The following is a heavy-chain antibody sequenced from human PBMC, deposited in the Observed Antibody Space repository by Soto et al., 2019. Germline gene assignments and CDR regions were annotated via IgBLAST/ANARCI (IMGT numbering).Heavy chain of an antibody. J-gene: IGHJ4*02. CDR1: GFSFSSYG. CDR3: AKDTYYHDSSGYYIFDY. V-gene: IGHV3-30*18. D-gene: IGHD3-22*01. Sequence: QVQLVESGGGVVQPGRSLRVSCAASGFSFSSYGMHWVRQAPGKGLEWVAGISYDGNRKNYADSVKDRFTISRDNSKNTVFLQMNSLRPEDTAVFYCAKDTYYHDSSGYYIFDYWGQGTLVTVSS. CDR2: ISYDGNRK.